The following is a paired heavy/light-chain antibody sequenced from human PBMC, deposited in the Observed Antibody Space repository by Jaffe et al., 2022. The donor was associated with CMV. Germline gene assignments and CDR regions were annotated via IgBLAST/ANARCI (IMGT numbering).Light chain of an antibody. V-gene: IGKV1-17*03. Sequence: DIQMTQSPSAMSASVGDSVTITCRASQGISNYLAWIQQKPGKAPKRLIYGASSLQSGVPSRFSGSGSGTEFTLTISSLQPEDFATYYCLQHNTYPPTFGQGTKLEIK. CDR2: GAS. CDR3: LQHNTYPPT. CDR1: QGISNY. J-gene: IGKJ2*01.
Heavy chain of an antibody. D-gene: IGHD3-22*01. J-gene: IGHJ4*02. CDR2: ISANNGNT. CDR3: ARDLMTYYYEITAYSPDY. Sequence: QIQLVQSGAEVKKPGASVKVSCKASGYTFSRNGVSWVRQAPGQGLEWMGWISANNGNTKYAQKLQGRVTMTTDTSTSTAYMELRSLRSDDTAVYYCARDLMTYYYEITAYSPDYWGQGTLVTVSS. V-gene: IGHV1-18*01. CDR1: GYTFSRNG.